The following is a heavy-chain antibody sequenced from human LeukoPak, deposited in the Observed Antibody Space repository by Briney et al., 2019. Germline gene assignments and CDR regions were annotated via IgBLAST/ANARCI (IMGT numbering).Heavy chain of an antibody. CDR2: ISTGSTYI. D-gene: IGHD4-17*01. CDR1: GFTFGSHS. Sequence: PGESLRLSCVASGFTFGSHSLNWVRQAPGKGLEWVSSISTGSTYIYYADSMKGRFTISRDNAKISLYLQVNSLRAEDTAVYYCASGTAYGFSVYWGQGTLVTVSS. CDR3: ASGTAYGFSVY. V-gene: IGHV3-21*01. J-gene: IGHJ4*02.